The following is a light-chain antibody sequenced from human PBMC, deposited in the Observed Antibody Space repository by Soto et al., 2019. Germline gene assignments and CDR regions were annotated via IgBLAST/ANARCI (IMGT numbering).Light chain of an antibody. Sequence: QSALTQPASVSGSPGQSITISCTGTSSDVGTYNFVSWYRQHPVKAPILIIFDVSSRPSGISNRFSGSKSGNTASLTISGVQAEDEADDYCSSYANSDTVIFGGGTKLTVL. V-gene: IGLV2-14*01. CDR3: SSYANSDTVI. CDR2: DVS. J-gene: IGLJ2*01. CDR1: SSDVGTYNF.